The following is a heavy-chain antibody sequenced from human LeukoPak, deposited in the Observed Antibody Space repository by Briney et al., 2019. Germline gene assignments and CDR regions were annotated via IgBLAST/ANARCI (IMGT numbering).Heavy chain of an antibody. J-gene: IGHJ4*02. CDR1: GFTFSGYW. CDR3: GRWVGDGYDY. Sequence: GGSLRLSCAASGFTFSGYWMSWVRQAPGKGLEWVANIKQDGSDKYYVDSVKGRFTISRDNAKNSLYLQMNSLRAEDTAVYYCGRWVGDGYDYWGQGTLVTVSS. D-gene: IGHD3-16*01. CDR2: IKQDGSDK. V-gene: IGHV3-7*01.